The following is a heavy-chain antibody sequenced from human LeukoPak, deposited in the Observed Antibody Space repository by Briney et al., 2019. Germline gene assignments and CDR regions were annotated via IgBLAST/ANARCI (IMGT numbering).Heavy chain of an antibody. D-gene: IGHD6-6*01. J-gene: IGHJ4*02. CDR2: ISSSSSTI. Sequence: TGGSLRLSCAASGFTFSSYNMNLVRQAPGKGLEWISYISSSSSTIYYADSVKGRFTISRDNAKNSLYLQMNSLRSEDTAVYYCARDTARRREDYWGQGTLVTVSS. V-gene: IGHV3-48*01. CDR3: ARDTARRREDY. CDR1: GFTFSSYN.